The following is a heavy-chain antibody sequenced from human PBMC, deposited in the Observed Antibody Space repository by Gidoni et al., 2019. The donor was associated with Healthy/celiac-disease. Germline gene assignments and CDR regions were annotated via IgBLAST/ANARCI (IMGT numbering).Heavy chain of an antibody. J-gene: IGHJ4*02. V-gene: IGHV4-31*03. CDR3: ARDKVGEVDY. CDR2: IYYSGST. CDR1: GGPLSSGGYY. D-gene: IGHD2-21*01. Sequence: QVQLQESGPGLVKPSQTLSLTCTVSGGPLSSGGYYWSWIRQHPGKGLEWIGYIYYSGSTSYNPSLKSRVTISVDTSKNQFSLKLSSVTAADTAVYYCARDKVGEVDYWGQGTLVTVSS.